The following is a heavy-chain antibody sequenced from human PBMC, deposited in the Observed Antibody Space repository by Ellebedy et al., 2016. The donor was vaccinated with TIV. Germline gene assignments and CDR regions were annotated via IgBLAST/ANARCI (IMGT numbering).Heavy chain of an antibody. CDR2: ISGSGGST. D-gene: IGHD2-2*01. CDR1: GFTFSSYA. CDR3: ARDGLGECSSTSCYEGKHYYYYGMDV. J-gene: IGHJ6*02. V-gene: IGHV3-23*01. Sequence: GESLKISCAASGFTFSSYAMSWVRQAPGKGLEWVSAISGSGGSTYYADSVKGRFTISRDNAKNSLYLQMNSLRAEDTAVYYCARDGLGECSSTSCYEGKHYYYYGMDVWGQGTTVTVSS.